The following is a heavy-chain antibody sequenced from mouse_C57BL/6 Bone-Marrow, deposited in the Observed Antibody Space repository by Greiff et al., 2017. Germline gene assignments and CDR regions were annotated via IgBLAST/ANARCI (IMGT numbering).Heavy chain of an antibody. Sequence: LEESGAELMKPGASVKLSCKATGYTFTGYWIEWVKQRPGHGLEWIGEILPGSGSTNYNEKFKGKATFTADTSSNTAYMQLSSLTTEDSAIYYCATLGGYDYDGAPWFAYWGQGTLVTVSA. CDR3: ATLGGYDYDGAPWFAY. V-gene: IGHV1-9*01. CDR1: GYTFTGYW. CDR2: ILPGSGST. D-gene: IGHD2-4*01. J-gene: IGHJ3*01.